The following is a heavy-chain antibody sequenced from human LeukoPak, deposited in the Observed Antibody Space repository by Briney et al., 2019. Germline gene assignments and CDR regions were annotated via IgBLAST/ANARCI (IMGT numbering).Heavy chain of an antibody. J-gene: IGHJ5*02. CDR2: IHHRGST. Sequence: SETLSLTCGVYGGSFSGYYWSWIRQPPGKGLEWIGEIHHRGSTSYNPSLKSRVTISVDTSKNQFSLKLSSVTAADTAMYYCAREAAYDSSERWFDPLGQGTLVTVSS. CDR1: GGSFSGYY. CDR3: AREAAYDSSERWFDP. D-gene: IGHD3-22*01. V-gene: IGHV4-34*01.